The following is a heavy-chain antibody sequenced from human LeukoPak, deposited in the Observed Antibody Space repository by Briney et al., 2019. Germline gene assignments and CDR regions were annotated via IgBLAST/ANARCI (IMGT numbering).Heavy chain of an antibody. J-gene: IGHJ4*02. Sequence: GGSLRLSCAASGFTFSSYSMNWVRQAPGKGLEWVSYISSSSSTIYYADSVKGRFTISRDNAKNSLYLQMNSLRAGDTAVYYCASLTSGIAVAAPDYWGQGTLVTVSS. CDR3: ASLTSGIAVAAPDY. V-gene: IGHV3-48*04. D-gene: IGHD6-19*01. CDR2: ISSSSSTI. CDR1: GFTFSSYS.